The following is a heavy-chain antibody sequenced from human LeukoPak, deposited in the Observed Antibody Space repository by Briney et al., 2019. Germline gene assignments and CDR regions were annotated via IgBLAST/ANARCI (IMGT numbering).Heavy chain of an antibody. J-gene: IGHJ4*02. V-gene: IGHV3-33*01. CDR1: GFTFSSYG. D-gene: IGHD3-16*02. Sequence: GGSLRLSCAASGFTFSSYGMHWVRQAPGKGLEWVAVIWYDGSNKYYADSVKGRFTISRDNSKNTLYLQMNSLRAEDTAVYYCARDGGYDYVWGSYRSLYFDYWGQGTLVTVSS. CDR2: IWYDGSNK. CDR3: ARDGGYDYVWGSYRSLYFDY.